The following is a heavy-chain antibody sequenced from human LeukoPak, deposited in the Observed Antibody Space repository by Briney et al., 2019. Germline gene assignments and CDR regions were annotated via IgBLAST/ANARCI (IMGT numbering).Heavy chain of an antibody. CDR1: GFTFNSYW. V-gene: IGHV3-74*01. D-gene: IGHD6-19*01. J-gene: IGHJ3*02. Sequence: GGSLRLSWAASGFTFNSYWMHGFRKAPGKGLVWVSRINSDGSSTSYADSVKGRFTISRDNAKNTLYLQMNSLRAEDTAVYYCATTVAGTRNAFDIWGQGTMVTVSS. CDR3: ATTVAGTRNAFDI. CDR2: INSDGSST.